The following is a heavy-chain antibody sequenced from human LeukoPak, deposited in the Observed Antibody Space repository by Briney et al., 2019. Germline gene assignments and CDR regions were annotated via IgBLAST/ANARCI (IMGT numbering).Heavy chain of an antibody. CDR1: GGSISSGSYY. Sequence: SETLSLTCTVSGGSISSGSYYWGWIRQPPGKGLEWIGSIYYSGSTYYNPSLKSRVIISVDTAKNQFSLKLSSVTAGDTAVYYCARDIAMVRGVIRSPGMDVWGQGTTVTVSS. CDR3: ARDIAMVRGVIRSPGMDV. V-gene: IGHV4-39*01. CDR2: IYYSGST. J-gene: IGHJ6*02. D-gene: IGHD3-10*01.